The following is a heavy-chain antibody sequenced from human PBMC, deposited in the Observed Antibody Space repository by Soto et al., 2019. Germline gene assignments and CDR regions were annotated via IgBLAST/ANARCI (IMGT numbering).Heavy chain of an antibody. Sequence: PSETLSLTCTVSGGSISNGGYYWNWVRQHPGKGLEWIGYIHYSGSTWYNPSLESRVTTSVDTSKDQFSLKLRSVTAADTAVYYCARVRGSGSYAAYYFDSWGQGTLVTVSS. V-gene: IGHV4-31*03. J-gene: IGHJ4*01. CDR3: ARVRGSGSYAAYYFDS. CDR2: IHYSGST. CDR1: GGSISNGGYY. D-gene: IGHD3-10*01.